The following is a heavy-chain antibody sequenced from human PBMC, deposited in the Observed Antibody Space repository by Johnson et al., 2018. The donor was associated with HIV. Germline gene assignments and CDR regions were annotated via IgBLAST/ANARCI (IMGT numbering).Heavy chain of an antibody. CDR2: ISGSGGST. V-gene: IGHV3-23*04. Sequence: VQLVESGGGVVQPGRSLRLSCAASGFTFSSYAIHWVRQAPGKGLEWVSAISGSGGSTYYADSVKGRFTISRDNSKNTLYLQMNSLRAEDTAVYYCARGGVWNDFDAFDIWGQGTMVTVSS. CDR1: GFTFSSYA. D-gene: IGHD1-1*01. CDR3: ARGGVWNDFDAFDI. J-gene: IGHJ3*02.